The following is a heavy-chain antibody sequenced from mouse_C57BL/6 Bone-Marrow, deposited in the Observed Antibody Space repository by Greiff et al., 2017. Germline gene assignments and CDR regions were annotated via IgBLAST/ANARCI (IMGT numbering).Heavy chain of an antibody. V-gene: IGHV1-7*01. CDR2: INPSSGYT. Sequence: QVQLQQSGAELAKPGASVKLSCKASGYTFTSYWMHWVKQRPGQGLEWIGYINPSSGYTKYNQKFKDKATLTAYKSSSTAYMQLSSLTYEDSAVYYCASSYGFDYWGHGTTLTVSS. J-gene: IGHJ2*01. CDR1: GYTFTSYW. D-gene: IGHD1-1*02. CDR3: ASSYGFDY.